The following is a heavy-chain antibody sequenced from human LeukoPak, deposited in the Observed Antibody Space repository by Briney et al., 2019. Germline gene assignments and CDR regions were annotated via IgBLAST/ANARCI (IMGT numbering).Heavy chain of an antibody. CDR1: GFTFSSYC. CDR3: TRSPSLGGSYWGFDY. Sequence: GGSLRLSCAASGFTFSSYCMHWVRQAPGKGLVWVSRLSPDGSSSIYADSVKGRFTVSRDNAKNTVYLQMNRLRADDTAVYYCTRSPSLGGSYWGFDYWGQGALVTVSS. V-gene: IGHV3-74*01. D-gene: IGHD1-26*01. CDR2: LSPDGSSS. J-gene: IGHJ4*02.